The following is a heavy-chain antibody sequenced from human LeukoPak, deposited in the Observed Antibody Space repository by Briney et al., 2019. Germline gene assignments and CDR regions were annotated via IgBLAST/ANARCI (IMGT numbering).Heavy chain of an antibody. CDR1: GFTFDDYG. J-gene: IGHJ3*02. V-gene: IGHV3-21*01. D-gene: IGHD2-2*01. CDR3: ASRYCTSTNCYAFDI. Sequence: GGSLRLSCAASGFTFDDYGINWVRQAPGKGLEWVSSISSDRNYIFYADSVQGRFTISRDNAENSLFLQMNSLRAEDTAVYYCASRYCTSTNCYAFDIWGQGTMVTVSS. CDR2: ISSDRNYI.